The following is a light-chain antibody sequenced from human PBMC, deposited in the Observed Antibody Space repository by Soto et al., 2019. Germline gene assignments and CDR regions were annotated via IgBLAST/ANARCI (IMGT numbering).Light chain of an antibody. Sequence: EIVLTQSPGTLSSSPGERATLSCRASQSVSSSYLAWYRQKPGQAPRLLIYAASNRATGIPDRFSGSGSGTDFTLTISRLEPEDFAVYYCQQYGSSSWTFGQGTKVEFK. CDR1: QSVSSSY. J-gene: IGKJ1*01. V-gene: IGKV3-20*01. CDR2: AAS. CDR3: QQYGSSSWT.